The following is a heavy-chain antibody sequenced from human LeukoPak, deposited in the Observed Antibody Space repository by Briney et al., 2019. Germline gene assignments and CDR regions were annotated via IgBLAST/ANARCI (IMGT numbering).Heavy chain of an antibody. D-gene: IGHD3-9*01. Sequence: QTGGSLRLSCAASGFTFSSYGMHWVRQAPGKGLEWVAVIWYDGSNKYYADSVKGRFTISRDNSKNTLYLQMNSLRAEDTAVYYCASDNNHFDWSIPSFDYWGQGTLVTVSS. V-gene: IGHV3-33*01. CDR3: ASDNNHFDWSIPSFDY. CDR1: GFTFSSYG. J-gene: IGHJ4*02. CDR2: IWYDGSNK.